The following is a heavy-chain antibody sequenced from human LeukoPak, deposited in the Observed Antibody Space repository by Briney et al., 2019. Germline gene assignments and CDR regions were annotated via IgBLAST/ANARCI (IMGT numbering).Heavy chain of an antibody. V-gene: IGHV1-69*04. J-gene: IGHJ5*02. D-gene: IGHD2-8*01. CDR1: GGTFSSYA. CDR3: ARSIGGYCTNGVCYTNWFDP. CDR2: IIPILGIA. Sequence: GASVKVSCKASGGTFSSYAISWVRQAPGQGLEWMGRIIPILGIANYAQKFQGRVTITADKSTSTAYMELSSLRSEDTAVYYCARSIGGYCTNGVCYTNWFDPWGQGTLVTVSS.